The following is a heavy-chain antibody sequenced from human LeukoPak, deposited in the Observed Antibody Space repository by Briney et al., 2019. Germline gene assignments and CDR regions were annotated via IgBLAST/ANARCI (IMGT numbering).Heavy chain of an antibody. D-gene: IGHD2-2*03. CDR1: GYTFTSYG. V-gene: IGHV1-18*01. J-gene: IGHJ6*03. CDR3: ARDGYRLSGYFYYMDV. Sequence: GASVTVSRKASGYTFTSYGISWVRQAPGQGLEWMGWINTHNGDTNYAQKLQGRVTMTTDTSTSTAYMELRSLRSDDTAVYYCARDGYRLSGYFYYMDVWGKGTTVTVSS. CDR2: INTHNGDT.